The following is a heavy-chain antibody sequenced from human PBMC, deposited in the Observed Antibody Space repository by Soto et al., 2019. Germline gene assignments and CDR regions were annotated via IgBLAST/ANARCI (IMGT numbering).Heavy chain of an antibody. CDR1: GFTFSDYY. CDR3: ASGYSYEAGGY. V-gene: IGHV3-11*05. D-gene: IGHD5-18*01. CDR2: ISGSSSYT. J-gene: IGHJ4*02. Sequence: QVQLVESGGGLVKPGGSLRLSCAASGFTFSDYYMSWIRQAPGKGLEWVSYISGSSSYTNYADSVKGRFTISRDNAKKSLYLQMNSLRAEDTAVYYCASGYSYEAGGYWGQGTLVTVSS.